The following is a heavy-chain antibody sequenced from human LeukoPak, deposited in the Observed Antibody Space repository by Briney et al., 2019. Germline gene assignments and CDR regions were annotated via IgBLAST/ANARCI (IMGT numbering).Heavy chain of an antibody. CDR1: GFTLGNYA. J-gene: IGHJ4*02. CDR2: ISGNGYNT. D-gene: IGHD3-10*01. Sequence: GGSLRLSRAASGFTLGNYAMSWVRQAPGKGLEWVSAISGNGYNTYYADSVKGRFTISSESSRNTLYLQMHSLRAEDTAVYYCAKGVRLWFAFYFDYWGQGTLVTVSS. CDR3: AKGVRLWFAFYFDY. V-gene: IGHV3-23*01.